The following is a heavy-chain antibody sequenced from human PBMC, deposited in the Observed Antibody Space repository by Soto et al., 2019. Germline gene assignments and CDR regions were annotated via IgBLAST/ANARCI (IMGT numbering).Heavy chain of an antibody. Sequence: QITLKESGPTLVKPTQTLTLTCTFSGFSLSTSGVGVGWIRQPPGKALEWLALIYWDDDKRYSPSLKSRLTITKDTSKKQVVLTMTNMDPVDTATYYCAHSGVQDIVLVPAAMYFDYWGQGTLVTVSS. CDR3: AHSGVQDIVLVPAAMYFDY. D-gene: IGHD2-2*01. CDR2: IYWDDDK. J-gene: IGHJ4*02. CDR1: GFSLSTSGVG. V-gene: IGHV2-5*02.